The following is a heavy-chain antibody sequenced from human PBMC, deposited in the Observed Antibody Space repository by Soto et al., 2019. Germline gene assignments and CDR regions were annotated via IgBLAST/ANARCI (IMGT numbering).Heavy chain of an antibody. CDR2: INAANGNT. V-gene: IGHV1-3*01. D-gene: IGHD3-10*01. CDR3: ARSGGLDD. J-gene: IGHJ4*02. CDR1: GYSFTSYA. Sequence: QVQLVQSGAEVKKPGASVKVSCKASGYSFTSYAIHWVRQAPGQGLECMGWINAANGNTRYSQKFQGRVTITRETSATTAYMDLSSLTSEDTAVYYCARSGGLDDWGQGTLITVSS.